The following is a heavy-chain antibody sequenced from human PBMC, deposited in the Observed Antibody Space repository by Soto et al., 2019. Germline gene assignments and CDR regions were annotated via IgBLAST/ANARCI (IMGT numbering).Heavy chain of an antibody. CDR3: ARGGGGIYCSGGSWKTGDH. Sequence: QVQLVQSGAELKKPGASVKLSCKASGYTLTRYSMHWVRQAPGQGREWMGTVNPSGGSSTYALKTRDRICMTTDTSTNTVYMELSNLRSDDTAVYYCARGGGGIYCSGGSWKTGDHCGQGTLVTVSS. D-gene: IGHD2-15*01. CDR2: VNPSGGSS. CDR1: GYTLTRYS. V-gene: IGHV1-46*01. J-gene: IGHJ5*02.